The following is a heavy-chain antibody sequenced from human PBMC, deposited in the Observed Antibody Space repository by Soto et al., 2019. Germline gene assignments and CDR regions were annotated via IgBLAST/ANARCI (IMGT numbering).Heavy chain of an antibody. CDR1: GGTFSSYA. D-gene: IGHD3-16*01. CDR2: IIPIFGTT. V-gene: IGHV1-69*13. CDR3: AREEAWAPKAAMDV. J-gene: IGHJ6*02. Sequence: ASVKVSCKASGGTFSSYAISWVRQAPGLGLEWMGGIIPIFGTTNYAQKFRCRVTITADESTSTAYMELSSLRFELTAVYYCAREEAWAPKAAMDVSSQGTTVTVS.